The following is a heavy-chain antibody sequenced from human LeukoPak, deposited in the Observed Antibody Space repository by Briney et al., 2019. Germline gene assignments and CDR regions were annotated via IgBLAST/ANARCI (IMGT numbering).Heavy chain of an antibody. CDR3: ARHSRWAPFDP. CDR2: IYYSGST. CDR1: GGSISSYY. D-gene: IGHD1-26*01. Sequence: SETLSLTCTVSGGSISSYYWSWIRQPPGKGLEWIGYIYYSGSTNYNPSLKSRVTISVDTSKNQFSLKLSSVTAADTAVCYCARHSRWAPFDPWDQGTLVTVSS. J-gene: IGHJ5*02. V-gene: IGHV4-59*08.